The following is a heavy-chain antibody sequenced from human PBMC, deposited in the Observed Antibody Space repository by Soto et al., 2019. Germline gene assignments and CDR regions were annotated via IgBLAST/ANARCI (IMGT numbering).Heavy chain of an antibody. D-gene: IGHD3-10*01. CDR1: GGTLSDHG. Sequence: QVQLEQSGAEVKTPGSSVKVSCKASGGTLSDHGVAWLRQAPEQGLEWMGGTIPVFNTEMYAQKFQGRVTVTADKFTNIAYMELSSLRSEDTAFYFCALWVYGAGNYYTGPSAFDIWGQGTMVIVSS. J-gene: IGHJ3*02. CDR2: TIPVFNTE. CDR3: ALWVYGAGNYYTGPSAFDI. V-gene: IGHV1-69*06.